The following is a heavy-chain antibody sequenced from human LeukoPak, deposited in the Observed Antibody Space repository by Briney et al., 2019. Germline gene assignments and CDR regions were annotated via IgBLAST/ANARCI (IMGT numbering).Heavy chain of an antibody. CDR1: GFTFSSYA. J-gene: IGHJ6*03. Sequence: HPGGSLRLSCAASGFTFSSYAMHWVRQAPGKGLEWVAVISYDGSNKYYADSVKGRFTISRDNSKNMLYLQMNSLRAEDTAVYYCARVLSYESYYYYYMDVWGKGTTVTISS. CDR2: ISYDGSNK. V-gene: IGHV3-30*04. CDR3: ARVLSYESYYYYYMDV. D-gene: IGHD3-16*01.